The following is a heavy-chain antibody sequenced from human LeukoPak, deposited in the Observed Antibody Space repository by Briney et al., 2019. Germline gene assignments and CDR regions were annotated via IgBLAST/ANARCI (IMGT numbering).Heavy chain of an antibody. D-gene: IGHD2-15*01. CDR1: GFTFSSYW. V-gene: IGHV3-7*01. Sequence: GGSLRLSCAASGFTFSSYWMSWVRQAPGTGMEWVANIKQDGSEKYYVDSVKGRFTISRDNAKNSLYLQMNSLRAEDTAVYYCARDAPSLYCSGGSCYSAKGPRDAFDIWGQGTMVTVSS. J-gene: IGHJ3*02. CDR2: IKQDGSEK. CDR3: ARDAPSLYCSGGSCYSAKGPRDAFDI.